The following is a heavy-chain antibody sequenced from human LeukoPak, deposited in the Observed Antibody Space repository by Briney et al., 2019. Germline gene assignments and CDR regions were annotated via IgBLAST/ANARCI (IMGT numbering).Heavy chain of an antibody. CDR1: GGSISSSSHY. CDR3: ARQYNGSYEGY. V-gene: IGHV4-39*01. J-gene: IGHJ4*02. Sequence: SETLSLTCTVSGGSISSSSHYWGWIRQPPGKGLEWIGSIYYSGSTYYNPSLKSRVTISVDTSKNQFSLKLSSVTAADTAVYYCARQYNGSYEGYWGQGTLVTVSS. CDR2: IYYSGST. D-gene: IGHD1-26*01.